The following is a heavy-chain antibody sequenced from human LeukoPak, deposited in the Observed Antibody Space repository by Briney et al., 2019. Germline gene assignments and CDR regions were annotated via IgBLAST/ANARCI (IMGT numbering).Heavy chain of an antibody. J-gene: IGHJ4*02. D-gene: IGHD2-21*02. Sequence: PSETLSLTCAVYGGSFSGYYWGWIRQPPGKGLEWIGSIYYTGSTYYNPSLKSRVTISIDTSKNQFSLKLSSVTAADTAVYFCARDSNGIWYSARQHFDYWGQGTLVTVSS. CDR3: ARDSNGIWYSARQHFDY. CDR1: GGSFSGYY. V-gene: IGHV4-34*01. CDR2: IYYTGST.